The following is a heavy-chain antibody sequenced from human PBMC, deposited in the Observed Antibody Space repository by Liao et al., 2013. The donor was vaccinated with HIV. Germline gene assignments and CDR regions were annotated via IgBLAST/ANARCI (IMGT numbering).Heavy chain of an antibody. CDR1: GGSINTDY. V-gene: IGHV4-4*07. CDR2: TSTRGKT. CDR3: ARHNRNYRGIEYIQD. Sequence: QVQLQESGPGLVKPSETLSLTCTVSGGSINTDYWTWIRQPAGKGLQWIGRTSTRGKTVYNPSLKSRVTISVDTAKNQFSLNLTSVTASDTATYYCARHNRNYRGIEYIQDWGQGTLVTVSS. D-gene: IGHD1-7*01. J-gene: IGHJ1*01.